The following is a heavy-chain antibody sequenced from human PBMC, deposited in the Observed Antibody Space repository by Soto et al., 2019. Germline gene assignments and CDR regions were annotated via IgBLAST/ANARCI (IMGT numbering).Heavy chain of an antibody. CDR3: AKDQAAAGTISRYFQH. CDR2: ISGSGGTT. D-gene: IGHD6-13*01. J-gene: IGHJ1*01. Sequence: GGSLRLSCAASGFSFSTYAMSWVRQAPGKGLEWVSGISGSGGTTYYADYVKGRFTISRDNSKNTLYLQVNSLRVEDTAVYYCAKDQAAAGTISRYFQHWGQGTLVTVSS. V-gene: IGHV3-23*01. CDR1: GFSFSTYA.